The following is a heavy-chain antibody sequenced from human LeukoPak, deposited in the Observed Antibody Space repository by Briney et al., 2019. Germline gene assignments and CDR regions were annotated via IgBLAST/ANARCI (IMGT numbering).Heavy chain of an antibody. CDR3: AGLALRLWFGELSGIYNWFDP. Sequence: PSETLSLTCTVSGGSISSSSYYWGWIRQPPGKGLEWIGSIYYSGSTYYNPSLKSRVTISVDTSKNQFSLKLSSMTAADTAVYYCAGLALRLWFGELSGIYNWFDPWGQGTLVTVSS. CDR2: IYYSGST. CDR1: GGSISSSSYY. D-gene: IGHD3-10*01. V-gene: IGHV4-39*01. J-gene: IGHJ5*02.